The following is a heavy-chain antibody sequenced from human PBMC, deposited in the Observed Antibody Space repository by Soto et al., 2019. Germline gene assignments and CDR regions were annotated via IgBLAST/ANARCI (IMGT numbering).Heavy chain of an antibody. V-gene: IGHV3-33*06. CDR2: IWFDGSIT. J-gene: IGHJ4*02. CDR3: AKDVDFSTSFPSRTFDS. D-gene: IGHD3-3*01. Sequence: VQLVESGGGVVQPGRSLRLSCAASGFTFSKYVMHWVRQAPGKGLEWVAVIWFDGSITYYADSVKGRFSISRDNSKNTLNLQMNSLRADDSAVYYCAKDVDFSTSFPSRTFDSWGQGTLVTVSS. CDR1: GFTFSKYV.